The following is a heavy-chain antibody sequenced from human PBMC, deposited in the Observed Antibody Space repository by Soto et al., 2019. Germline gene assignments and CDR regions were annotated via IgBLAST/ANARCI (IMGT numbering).Heavy chain of an antibody. V-gene: IGHV5-51*01. D-gene: IGHD3-10*01. J-gene: IGHJ3*02. Sequence: GESLKISCKGSGYSFTSYWIGWVRQMPGKGLEWMGIIYPGDSDTRYSPSFQGQVTISADKSISTAYLQWSSLKASDTAMYYCARLGSRHYYGSGSYFNDAFDIWGQGTMVTVSS. CDR1: GYSFTSYW. CDR3: ARLGSRHYYGSGSYFNDAFDI. CDR2: IYPGDSDT.